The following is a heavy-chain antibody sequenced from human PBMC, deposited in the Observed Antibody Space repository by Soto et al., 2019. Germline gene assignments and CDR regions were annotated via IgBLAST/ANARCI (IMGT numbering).Heavy chain of an antibody. CDR3: ARGQRIGVITTWFDY. V-gene: IGHV4-59*12. J-gene: IGHJ4*02. CDR1: GVSFSSYY. Sequence: SETLSLTCTVSGVSFSSYYWSWIRQPPGKGLEWIGYIHYSGSTSYNPSLKSRVAISVDTSKNQFSLKLSSVTAADTAVYYCARGQRIGVITTWFDYWGQGTLVTVSS. D-gene: IGHD3-22*01. CDR2: IHYSGST.